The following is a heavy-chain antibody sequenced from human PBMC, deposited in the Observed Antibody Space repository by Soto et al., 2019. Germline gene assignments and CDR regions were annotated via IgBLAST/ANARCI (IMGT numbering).Heavy chain of an antibody. Sequence: SETLSLTCAVSGGSISSRGYSWTWIRQPPGKGLEWIGYIYDSGTTYYNPSLKSRVTISVDRSKNQFSLKLSSVTAADTAVYYCARAHYGDYGYGMDVWGQGTTVTVSS. J-gene: IGHJ6*02. D-gene: IGHD4-17*01. V-gene: IGHV4-30-2*01. CDR1: GGSISSRGYS. CDR3: ARAHYGDYGYGMDV. CDR2: IYDSGTT.